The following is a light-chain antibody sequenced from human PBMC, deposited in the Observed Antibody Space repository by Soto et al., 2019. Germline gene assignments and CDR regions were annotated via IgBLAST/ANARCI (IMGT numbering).Light chain of an antibody. J-gene: IGLJ2*01. V-gene: IGLV2-14*01. CDR3: TSFISSNTPVL. CDR2: EVS. Sequence: QSVLTQPASVSGSPGQSITISCSGTSSDVGGYNYVSWYQQHPGKAPKLMIYEVSYRPSGVSNRFSGSKSGNTASLTISGLQAEDEADYYCTSFISSNTPVLFGGGTQLTVL. CDR1: SSDVGGYNY.